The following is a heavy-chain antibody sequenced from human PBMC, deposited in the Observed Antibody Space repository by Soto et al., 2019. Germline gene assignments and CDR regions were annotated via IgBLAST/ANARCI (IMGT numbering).Heavy chain of an antibody. CDR2: ISAYNGNT. J-gene: IGHJ4*02. V-gene: IGHV1-18*04. D-gene: IGHD2-8*01. CDR3: ARDAEVYYVDEKRFDY. CDR1: GYTFTSYG. Sequence: QVQLVQSGAEVKKPGASVKVSCKASGYTFTSYGISWVRQAPGQGLEWMGWISAYNGNTNYAQKLQGRVTMTTDTSASTAYMELRSLRSDDTAVYYCARDAEVYYVDEKRFDYWGQGTLVTVSS.